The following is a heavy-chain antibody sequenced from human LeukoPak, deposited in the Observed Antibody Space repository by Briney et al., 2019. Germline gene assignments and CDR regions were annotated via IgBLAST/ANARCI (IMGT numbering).Heavy chain of an antibody. Sequence: PSETLSLTCTVSGGSISSSSYYWGWIRQPPGKGLEWIGSIYYSGSTYYNPSLNSRVTISVDTSKNQFSLKLNSMTAADTAVYYCARDGGHCSGGSCQLLRSFDYYYMDAWGRGTTVTISS. D-gene: IGHD2-15*01. CDR3: ARDGGHCSGGSCQLLRSFDYYYMDA. V-gene: IGHV4-39*07. CDR1: GGSISSSSYY. CDR2: IYYSGST. J-gene: IGHJ6*03.